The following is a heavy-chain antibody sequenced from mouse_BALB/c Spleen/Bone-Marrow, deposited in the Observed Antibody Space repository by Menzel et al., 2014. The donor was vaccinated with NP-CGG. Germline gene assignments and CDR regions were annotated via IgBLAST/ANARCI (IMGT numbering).Heavy chain of an antibody. Sequence: VQLEESGAELVKPGASVKLSCKASGYTFTSYWMHWVKQRPGQGLEWIGEINPSNGRTNYNEKFKSKATLTVDKSSSTAYMQLGYLPFRSLAFYYSAVYYCSGAVFASMGYWGQGTLVTVSS. J-gene: IGHJ3*01. D-gene: IGHD1-1*01. CDR2: INPSNGRT. V-gene: IGHV1S81*02. CDR1: GYTFTSYW. CDR3: AVYYCSGAVFASMGY.